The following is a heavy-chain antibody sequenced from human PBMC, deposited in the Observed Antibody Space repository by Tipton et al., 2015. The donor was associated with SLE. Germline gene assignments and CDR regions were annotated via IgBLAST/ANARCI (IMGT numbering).Heavy chain of an antibody. CDR2: ISYDGSNK. D-gene: IGHD3-3*01. CDR1: GFTFSSYA. J-gene: IGHJ4*02. Sequence: SLRLSCAASGFTFSSYAMHWVRQAPGKGLEWVAVISYDGSNKYYADSVKGRFTISRDNSKNTLYLQMNSLRAEDTAVYYCAKGSIFGWGQGTLVTVSS. CDR3: AKGSIFG. V-gene: IGHV3-30-3*01.